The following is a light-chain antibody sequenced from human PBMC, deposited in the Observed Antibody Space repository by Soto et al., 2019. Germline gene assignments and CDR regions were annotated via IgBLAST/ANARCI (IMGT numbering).Light chain of an antibody. V-gene: IGKV1-5*01. J-gene: IGKJ5*01. Sequence: DIPMTQSPSTLSASFGDRVTITWRASQSISRWLAWYQHKPGKAPQALIYDASSLKSGVPSRFSGNGSGTEFTLTISSLQPDDFATDYCQQYNTYSTFGQGTRLEIK. CDR3: QQYNTYST. CDR1: QSISRW. CDR2: DAS.